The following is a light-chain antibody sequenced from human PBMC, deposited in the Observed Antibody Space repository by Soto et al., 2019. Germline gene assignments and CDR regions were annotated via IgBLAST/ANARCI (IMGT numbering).Light chain of an antibody. CDR1: SSNIGAGYD. Sequence: QSVLTQPPSVSGAPGQRVTISCTGSSSNIGAGYDVHWYQQLPGTAPKLLIYGNSNRPSGVPDRFSGSTSGTSASLAITGLQAEDEAAYYCQSSDSSLSRYVFGTGTKLTVL. V-gene: IGLV1-40*01. J-gene: IGLJ1*01. CDR3: QSSDSSLSRYV. CDR2: GNS.